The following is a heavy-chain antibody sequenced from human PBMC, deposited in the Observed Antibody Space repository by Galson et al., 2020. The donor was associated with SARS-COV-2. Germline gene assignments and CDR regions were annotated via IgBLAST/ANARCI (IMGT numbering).Heavy chain of an antibody. D-gene: IGHD2-2*02. CDR2: INHSGST. Sequence: SETLSLTCAVYVGSFNDHYWTWIRQSPGKGLEWIGEINHSGSTYYNPSLESRVTISTDTSKNQFSLKLSSVTAADTAVYYCARGGFCGDSGCYTRRTFDFWGQGTLVNVFS. V-gene: IGHV4-34*01. CDR3: ARGGFCGDSGCYTRRTFDF. CDR1: VGSFNDHY. J-gene: IGHJ4*02.